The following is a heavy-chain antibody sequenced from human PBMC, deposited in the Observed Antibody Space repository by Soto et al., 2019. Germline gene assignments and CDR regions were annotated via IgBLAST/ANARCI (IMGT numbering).Heavy chain of an antibody. V-gene: IGHV1-18*04. CDR1: GYTFTSYG. J-gene: IGHJ4*02. D-gene: IGHD3-3*01. CDR2: ISAYNVNT. Sequence: GASVKVSCKASGYTFTSYGISWVRQAPGQGLEGMGWISAYNVNTNYAQKLQGRVAMTTDTSTSTAYMELRSLRSDDTAVYYCARLPSTIFGVVITPGTVDYWGQGTLVSVS. CDR3: ARLPSTIFGVVITPGTVDY.